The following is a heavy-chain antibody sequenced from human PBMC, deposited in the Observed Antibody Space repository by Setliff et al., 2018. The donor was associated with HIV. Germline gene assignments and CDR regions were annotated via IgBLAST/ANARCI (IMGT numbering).Heavy chain of an antibody. CDR1: GYSFSSHY. CDR2: VNPRGGKA. CDR3: AREGHVATPGSSEFDP. D-gene: IGHD6-13*01. Sequence: ASVKVSCKASGYSFSSHYVHWVRQAPGQGLEWMGIVNPRGGKANYAQRFHGRLTVTTDTSTSTVYMELRLLTSDDTAIYYCAREGHVATPGSSEFDPWGQGTLVTVSS. V-gene: IGHV1-46*01. J-gene: IGHJ5*02.